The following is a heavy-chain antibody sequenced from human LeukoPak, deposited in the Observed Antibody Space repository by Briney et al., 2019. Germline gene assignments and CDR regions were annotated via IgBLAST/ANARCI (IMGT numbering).Heavy chain of an antibody. V-gene: IGHV3-74*01. J-gene: IGHJ4*02. D-gene: IGHD3-22*01. CDR1: GLTLSSYW. Sequence: PGGSLRLSCAASGLTLSSYWMHWVRQAPGKGLVWVSRINSDGSSTSYADSVKGRFTISRDNANNTLFLQMNSLRAEDTAVYYCARSRSYYDSYYWGQGTLVTVSS. CDR2: INSDGSST. CDR3: ARSRSYYDSYY.